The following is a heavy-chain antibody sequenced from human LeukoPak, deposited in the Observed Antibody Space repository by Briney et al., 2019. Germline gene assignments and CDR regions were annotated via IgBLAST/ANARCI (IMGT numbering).Heavy chain of an antibody. CDR2: ISGNSHIA. CDR3: ARDRCTNGVCYSDY. V-gene: IGHV3-23*01. J-gene: IGHJ4*02. D-gene: IGHD2-8*01. CDR1: GFTFTSYA. Sequence: GGSLRLSCAASGFTFTSYAMTWVRQAPGKGLEWVSTISGNSHIAYYADSVKGRFTISRDNSKNKLYLQMNSLRDEDTAVYYCARDRCTNGVCYSDYWGQGTLVTVSS.